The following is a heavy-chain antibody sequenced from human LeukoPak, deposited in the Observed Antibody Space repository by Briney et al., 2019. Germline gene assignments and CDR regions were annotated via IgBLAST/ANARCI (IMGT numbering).Heavy chain of an antibody. CDR3: ARGALRYFDWSRRGLDY. J-gene: IGHJ4*02. Sequence: ASVKVSCKASGYTFTSYYMHWVRQAPGQGLEWMGIINPSGGSTSYAQKFQGRVTMTRDTSTSTVYMELSSLRSEDTAVYYCARGALRYFDWSRRGLDYWGQGTLVTVSS. CDR1: GYTFTSYY. V-gene: IGHV1-46*01. CDR2: INPSGGST. D-gene: IGHD3-9*01.